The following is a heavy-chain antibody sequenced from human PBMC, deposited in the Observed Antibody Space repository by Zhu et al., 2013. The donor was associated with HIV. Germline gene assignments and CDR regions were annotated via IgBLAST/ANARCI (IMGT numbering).Heavy chain of an antibody. D-gene: IGHD3-22*01. CDR3: ARSTTYYYDSSGYSDAFDI. J-gene: IGHJ3*02. V-gene: IGHV4-4*02. Sequence: QVQLQESGPGLVKPSGTLSLTCAVSGGSISSSNWWSWVRQPPGKGLEWIGEIYHSGSTNYNPSLKSRVTISVDKSKNQFSLKLSSVTAADTAVYYCARSTTYYYDSSGYSDAFDIWAKGQWSPSLQ. CDR1: GGSISSSNW. CDR2: IYHSGST.